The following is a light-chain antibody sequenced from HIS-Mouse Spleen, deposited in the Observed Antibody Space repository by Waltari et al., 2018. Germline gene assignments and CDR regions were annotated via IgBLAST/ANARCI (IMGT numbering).Light chain of an antibody. CDR2: EVS. CDR3: SSYAGSNNFVV. J-gene: IGLJ2*01. CDR1: SSDVGGYNY. Sequence: QSALTQPPSASGSPGQSVTISCTGTSSDVGGYNYVSWYQQHPGNTPKLIIYEVSKPPSGVPDRFSGSKSGNTASLTVSGLQAEDEADYYCSSYAGSNNFVVFGGGTKLTVL. V-gene: IGLV2-8*01.